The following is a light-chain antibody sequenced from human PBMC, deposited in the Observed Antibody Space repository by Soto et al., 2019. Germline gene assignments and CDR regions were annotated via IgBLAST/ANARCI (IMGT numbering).Light chain of an antibody. J-gene: IGLJ2*01. CDR2: EVS. V-gene: IGLV2-8*01. Sequence: QSVLTQPTSASGSPGQSVTISCTGTSSDVGGYDYVSWYQQHPGKAPKLMIYEVSKRPSGVPDRFSGSKSGNTASLTVSGLQAEDEADYYCSSYAGSNILVFGGGTKLTVL. CDR1: SSDVGGYDY. CDR3: SSYAGSNILV.